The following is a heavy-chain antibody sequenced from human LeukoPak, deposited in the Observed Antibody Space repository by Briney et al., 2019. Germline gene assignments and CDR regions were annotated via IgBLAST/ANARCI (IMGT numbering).Heavy chain of an antibody. V-gene: IGHV3-7*01. J-gene: IGHJ4*02. CDR1: GFTFSSYW. Sequence: GGSLRLSCAASGFTFSSYWMSWVRQAPGKGLEWVANIKQDGSEKYYVDSVKGRFTISRDNTKNSLYLQMNSLRAEDTAVYYCARDHATYYFDYWGQGTLVTVSS. CDR2: IKQDGSEK. D-gene: IGHD2-15*01. CDR3: ARDHATYYFDY.